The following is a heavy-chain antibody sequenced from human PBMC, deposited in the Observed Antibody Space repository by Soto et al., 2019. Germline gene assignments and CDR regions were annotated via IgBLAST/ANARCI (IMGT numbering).Heavy chain of an antibody. CDR3: ASPGTDSTGRYFDY. Sequence: SETLSLTCTVSGGSISSSSYYWGWIRQPPGKGLEWIGSIYYSGSTYYNPSLKSRVTISVDTSKNQFSLKLSSVTAADTAVYYCASPGTDSTGRYFDYWGQGTLVT. J-gene: IGHJ4*02. V-gene: IGHV4-39*01. D-gene: IGHD1-1*01. CDR1: GGSISSSSYY. CDR2: IYYSGST.